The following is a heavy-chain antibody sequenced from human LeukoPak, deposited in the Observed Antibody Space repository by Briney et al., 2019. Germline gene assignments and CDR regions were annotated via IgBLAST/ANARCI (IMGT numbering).Heavy chain of an antibody. J-gene: IGHJ4*02. Sequence: GGSLRLSCAASGFTFAGYAMSWVRQAPGKGLEWVSTISGSGGSTYYADSVKGRFTISRDNSKNTLYLQMNSLRAEDTAVYYCAKDSDSSDYYPFDYWGQGTLVTVSS. V-gene: IGHV3-23*01. D-gene: IGHD3-22*01. CDR2: ISGSGGST. CDR3: AKDSDSSDYYPFDY. CDR1: GFTFAGYA.